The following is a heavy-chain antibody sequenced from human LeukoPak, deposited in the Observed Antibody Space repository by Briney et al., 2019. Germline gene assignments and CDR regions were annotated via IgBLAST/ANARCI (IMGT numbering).Heavy chain of an antibody. V-gene: IGHV4-59*01. D-gene: IGHD4-17*01. CDR2: TYYSGST. CDR1: GGSISSYY. Sequence: PSETLSLTCTVSGGSISSYYWSWIRQPPGKGLEWIGYTYYSGSTNYNPSLKSRVTISVDTSKNQFSLKLSSVTAADTAVYYCARKDGDYYFDYWGQGTLVTVSS. J-gene: IGHJ4*02. CDR3: ARKDGDYYFDY.